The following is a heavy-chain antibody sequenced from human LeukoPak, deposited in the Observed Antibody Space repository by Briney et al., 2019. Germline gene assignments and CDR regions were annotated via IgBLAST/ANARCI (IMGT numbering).Heavy chain of an antibody. CDR3: VRWGVAADMQD. D-gene: IGHD2-2*01. V-gene: IGHV3-7*01. CDR2: INPAGSDT. J-gene: IGHJ4*02. Sequence: GGSLRLSCEASGFTFSSYWMAWVRQAPGKGLEWVANINPAGSDTYYVDSVKGRFIISRDNAKKSTFLQMDSLRVEETALYYCVRWGVAADMQDWGQGTLVTVSS. CDR1: GFTFSSYW.